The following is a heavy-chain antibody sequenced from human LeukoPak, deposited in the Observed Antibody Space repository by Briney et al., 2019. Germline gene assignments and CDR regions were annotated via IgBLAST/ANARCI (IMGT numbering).Heavy chain of an antibody. D-gene: IGHD1-26*01. CDR3: ARDLRVGATRAYYYYYMDV. Sequence: PSETLSLTCPVYGGSFSGYYWSGIRQPPGKGLEWIGEINHSGSTNYNPSLKSRVTISVDTSKNQFSLKLSSVTAADTAVYYCARDLRVGATRAYYYYYMDVWGKGTTVTVSS. V-gene: IGHV4-34*01. CDR2: INHSGST. CDR1: GGSFSGYY. J-gene: IGHJ6*03.